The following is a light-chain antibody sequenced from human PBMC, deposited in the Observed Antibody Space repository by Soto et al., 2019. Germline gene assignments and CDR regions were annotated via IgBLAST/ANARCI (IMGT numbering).Light chain of an antibody. CDR2: EVC. Sequence: QPVLTQPASVSGSPGQSITLSCTGNKNDSGVYDCVSLYQHHPGKAPRLSIYEVCQRPSGVPDRFSGSKSGNTASLTVSGLQAADEADYFCKSYAGSNTYVFGSGTKVTVL. CDR3: KSYAGSNTYV. CDR1: KNDSGVYDC. J-gene: IGLJ1*01. V-gene: IGLV2-8*01.